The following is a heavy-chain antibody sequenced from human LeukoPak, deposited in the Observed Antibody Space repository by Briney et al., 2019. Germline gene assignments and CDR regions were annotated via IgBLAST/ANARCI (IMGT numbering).Heavy chain of an antibody. Sequence: ASVKVSCKASGYTFTGYYMHWVRQAPGQRLEWMGWINPNSGGTNYAQKFQGRVTMTRDTSISTAYMELSRLRSDDTAVYYRARAYRNYCSSTSCSVGYWGQGTLVTVSS. CDR3: ARAYRNYCSSTSCSVGY. CDR2: INPNSGGT. D-gene: IGHD2-2*01. J-gene: IGHJ4*02. CDR1: GYTFTGYY. V-gene: IGHV1-2*02.